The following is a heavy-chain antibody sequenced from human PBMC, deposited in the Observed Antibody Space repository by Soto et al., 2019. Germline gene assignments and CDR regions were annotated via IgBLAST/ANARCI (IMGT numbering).Heavy chain of an antibody. V-gene: IGHV3-21*06. CDR3: ARGNYMDV. J-gene: IGHJ6*03. CDR2: ISSSGSSI. Sequence: GGSLRLSCAATGFTFSSYNMNWVRQAPGKGLEWVSLISSSGSSIFYADSVKGRFTISRDNAKNSLYLQVSGLRAEDTAVYYCARGNYMDVWGKGTTVTVSS. CDR1: GFTFSSYN.